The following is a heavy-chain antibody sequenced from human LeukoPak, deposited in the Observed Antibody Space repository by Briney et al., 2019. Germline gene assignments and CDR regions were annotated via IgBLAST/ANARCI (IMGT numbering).Heavy chain of an antibody. V-gene: IGHV1-69*13. Sequence: GASVKVSCKASGGTFSSYAISWVRQAPGQGLEWMGGIIPIFGTANYAQKFQGRVTITADESTSTAYMELSSLRSEDTAVYYCAKDHVVVVPAATFYYMDVWGKGTTVTISS. J-gene: IGHJ6*03. CDR2: IIPIFGTA. D-gene: IGHD2-2*01. CDR3: AKDHVVVVPAATFYYMDV. CDR1: GGTFSSYA.